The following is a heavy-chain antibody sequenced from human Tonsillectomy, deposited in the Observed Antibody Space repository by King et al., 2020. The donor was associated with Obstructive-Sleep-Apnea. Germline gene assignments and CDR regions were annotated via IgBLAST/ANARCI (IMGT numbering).Heavy chain of an antibody. Sequence: QLQESGPGLVKPSETLSLTCTVSGGSISSYYWRWIRQPPGKGLEWIGYIYYSGSTNYNPSLKSRVTISVDTSKNQFSLKLSSVTAADTAVYYCASSTDYFDYWGQGTLVTVSS. CDR3: ASSTDYFDY. CDR1: GGSISSYY. J-gene: IGHJ4*02. CDR2: IYYSGST. V-gene: IGHV4-59*01.